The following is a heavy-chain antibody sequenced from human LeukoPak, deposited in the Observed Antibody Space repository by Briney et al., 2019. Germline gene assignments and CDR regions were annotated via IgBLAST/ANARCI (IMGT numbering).Heavy chain of an antibody. CDR2: VYPGNSDT. J-gene: IGHJ4*02. V-gene: IGHV5-51*01. CDR3: ARGATTHDY. D-gene: IGHD1-1*01. Sequence: GASLKISCKGFGYSFTSYWIAWVRQMPGMGLEWMGAVYPGNSDTRYSPSFQGQVTISADRSISTAYLQWSSLKASDTAMYYCARGATTHDYWGQGTLVTVSS. CDR1: GYSFTSYW.